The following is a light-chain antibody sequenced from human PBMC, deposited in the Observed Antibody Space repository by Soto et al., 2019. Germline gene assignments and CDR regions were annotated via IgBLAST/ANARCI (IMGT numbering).Light chain of an antibody. Sequence: IVMTQSPATLSVSPGERATLSCRASQSVGRSLAWYQQKPGQAPRLLIYGTSARATGIPATFSGSGSGTEFTLTISSLQSEDFAVYYCQQYNNWPPCTFGQGTKVDIK. CDR2: GTS. J-gene: IGKJ2*02. V-gene: IGKV3-15*01. CDR3: QQYNNWPPCT. CDR1: QSVGRS.